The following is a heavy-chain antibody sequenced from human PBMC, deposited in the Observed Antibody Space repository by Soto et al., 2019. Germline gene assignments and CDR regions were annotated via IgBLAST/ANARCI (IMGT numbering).Heavy chain of an antibody. V-gene: IGHV3-23*01. D-gene: IGHD3-22*01. CDR1: LFTFISYA. Sequence: GGSLRLSCAASLFTFISYAMSWVRQAPGKGLEWVSAISGSGGSTYYADSVKGRFTISRDNSKNTLYLQMNSLRAEDTAVYYCAKVSMIVVGGFDYWGQGTLVTVSS. CDR3: AKVSMIVVGGFDY. J-gene: IGHJ4*02. CDR2: ISGSGGST.